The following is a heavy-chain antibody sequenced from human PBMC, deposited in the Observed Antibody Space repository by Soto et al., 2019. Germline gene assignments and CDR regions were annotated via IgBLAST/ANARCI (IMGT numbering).Heavy chain of an antibody. CDR1: GGSISSGGYY. CDR2: ISYSGST. D-gene: IGHD3-22*01. V-gene: IGHV4-31*03. Sequence: SETLSLTCTVSGGSISSGGYYWTWIRQHTGKGLEWIGYISYSGSTYYTPSLRSRVSISVDTSKNQLSLKLSSVTVADTAVYYCARVDATPVYYYDNSELGEFDCWGQGTMVTVSS. CDR3: ARVDATPVYYYDNSELGEFDC. J-gene: IGHJ4*03.